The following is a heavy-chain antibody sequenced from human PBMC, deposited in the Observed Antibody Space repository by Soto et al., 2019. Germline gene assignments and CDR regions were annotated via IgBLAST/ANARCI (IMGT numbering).Heavy chain of an antibody. D-gene: IGHD3-9*01. CDR3: ARWMTDFHFLTGPQWRFAP. CDR2: IYYSGST. CDR1: GGSISSYY. J-gene: IGHJ5*02. V-gene: IGHV4-59*01. Sequence: SETLSLTCTVSGGSISSYYWSWIRQPPGKGLEWIGYIYYSGSTNYNPSLKSRVTISVDTSKNQFSLKLSSVTAADTAVYYCARWMTDFHFLTGPQWRFAPWGQRTLVTGSS.